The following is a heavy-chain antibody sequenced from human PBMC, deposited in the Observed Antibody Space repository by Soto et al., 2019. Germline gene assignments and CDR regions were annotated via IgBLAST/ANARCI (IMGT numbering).Heavy chain of an antibody. Sequence: EVQLVESGGGLVKPGGSLRLSCAASESTLTTAWMPWLRQAPGKGLEWFGRIKSITDGGITDYAAPVKGRFTISRDDSKNTLFLQMNSLKIEDTAMYYCSTDPSYYDYWSGYLHSWGQGTLVTVSS. CDR3: STDPSYYDYWSGYLHS. CDR2: IKSITDGGIT. V-gene: IGHV3-15*01. J-gene: IGHJ4*02. D-gene: IGHD3-3*01. CDR1: ESTLTTAW.